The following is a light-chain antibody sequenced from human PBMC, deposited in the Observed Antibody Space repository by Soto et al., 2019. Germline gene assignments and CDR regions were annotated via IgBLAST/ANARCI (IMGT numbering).Light chain of an antibody. Sequence: EIVMTQSPATLSVSPGERATLSCRASQSVSSNLAWYQQKPGQAPRLLIYGASTRATGIPARFSGSGSGTEFTLTISSLQSEDFAVYYCQQYNNWPPWYTFGQGTKLAIK. CDR3: QQYNNWPPWYT. CDR1: QSVSSN. V-gene: IGKV3-15*01. CDR2: GAS. J-gene: IGKJ2*01.